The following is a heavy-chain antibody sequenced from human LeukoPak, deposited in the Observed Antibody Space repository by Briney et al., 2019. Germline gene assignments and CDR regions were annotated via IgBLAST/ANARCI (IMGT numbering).Heavy chain of an antibody. CDR3: ARDSSGSYLYYGMDV. CDR1: GYTFTSYY. CDR2: INPSGGST. J-gene: IGHJ6*02. Sequence: ASVKVSCKASGYTFTSYYMHWVRQAPGQGLEWMGIINPSGGSTSYAQKFQGRVTMTRDTSTGTVYMELSSLRSEDTAVYYCARDSSGSYLYYGMDVWGQGTTVTVSS. D-gene: IGHD1-26*01. V-gene: IGHV1-46*01.